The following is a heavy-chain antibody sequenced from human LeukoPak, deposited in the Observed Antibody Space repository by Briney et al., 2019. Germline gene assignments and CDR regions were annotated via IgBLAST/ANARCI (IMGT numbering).Heavy chain of an antibody. D-gene: IGHD6-13*01. CDR3: AAYSSSWYRDY. V-gene: IGHV3-74*01. CDR1: GFTFSSYW. Sequence: GGSLRLSCAASGFTFSSYWMHWVRQAPGKGLVWVSRINTDGSSTSYADSVKGRFTISRDNAKNTLYLQMNSLRAEDTALYYCAAYSSSWYRDYWGQGTLVTVSS. J-gene: IGHJ4*02. CDR2: INTDGSST.